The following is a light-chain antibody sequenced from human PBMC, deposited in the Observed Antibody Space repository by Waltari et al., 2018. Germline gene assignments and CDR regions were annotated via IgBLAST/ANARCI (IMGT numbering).Light chain of an antibody. V-gene: IGLV1-40*01. CDR1: SSNIGAAYD. J-gene: IGLJ3*02. CDR3: QSYDSSLGLV. Sequence: QSVLTQPPSVSGVPGQRVTMSCTGSSSNIGAAYDVQWYQQVPGTPPRLLIYGNFNRPSGVPDRFSASKSGASASLAITGLQAEDEADYDCQSYDSSLGLVCGGGTKLTVL. CDR2: GNF.